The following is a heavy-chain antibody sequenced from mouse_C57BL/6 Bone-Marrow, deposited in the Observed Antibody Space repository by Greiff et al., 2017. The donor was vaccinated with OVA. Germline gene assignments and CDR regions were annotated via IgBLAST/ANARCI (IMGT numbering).Heavy chain of an antibody. CDR2: IYPGSGST. D-gene: IGHD2-5*01. Sequence: VQLQQPGAELVKPGASVKMSCKASGYTFTSYWITWVKQRPGQGLEWIGDIYPGSGSTNYNEQFKSKATLTVDTSSSTAYMQLSSLTSEDSAVYYCARSGSNYAWFAYWGQGTLVTVSA. J-gene: IGHJ3*01. V-gene: IGHV1-55*01. CDR1: GYTFTSYW. CDR3: ARSGSNYAWFAY.